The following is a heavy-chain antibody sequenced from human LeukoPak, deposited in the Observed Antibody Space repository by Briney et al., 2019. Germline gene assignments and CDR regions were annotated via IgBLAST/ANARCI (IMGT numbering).Heavy chain of an antibody. CDR2: ISSSSSYI. J-gene: IGHJ4*02. D-gene: IGHD3-10*01. CDR3: ARSYGPLRYFDY. Sequence: GGSLRLSCAASGFTFSSYSMNWVRQAPGKGLEWVSSISSSSSYIYYADSVKGRFTISRDNAKNSLYLQMNSLRAEDTAVYYCARSYGPLRYFDYWGQGTLVTVSS. CDR1: GFTFSSYS. V-gene: IGHV3-21*04.